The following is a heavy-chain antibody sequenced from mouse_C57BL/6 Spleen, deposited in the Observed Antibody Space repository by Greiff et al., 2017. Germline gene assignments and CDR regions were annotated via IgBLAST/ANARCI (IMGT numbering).Heavy chain of an antibody. Sequence: VQLKQSGAELVRPGASVKLSCTASGFNIKDDYMHWVKQRPEQGLEWIGWIDPENGDTEYASKFQGKATITADTSSNTAYLQLSSLTSEDTAVYYCTTWGGSSGYWGQGTTLTVSS. CDR1: GFNIKDDY. CDR2: IDPENGDT. D-gene: IGHD1-1*01. V-gene: IGHV14-4*01. J-gene: IGHJ2*01. CDR3: TTWGGSSGY.